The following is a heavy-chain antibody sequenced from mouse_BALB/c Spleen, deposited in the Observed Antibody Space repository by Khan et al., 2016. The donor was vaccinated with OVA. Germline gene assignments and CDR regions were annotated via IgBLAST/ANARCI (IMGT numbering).Heavy chain of an antibody. CDR3: ARNRGPNYFDY. J-gene: IGHJ2*01. CDR1: GFSLTSHG. Sequence: QVQLKQSGPGLVAPSQSQSITCTVSGFSLTSHGVHWVRQPPGKGLEWLGVIWAGGSTNYNSALMSRMSISKDSSKSQVFLKMNSLQTDDTAMYYCARNRGPNYFDYWGQGTTLTVSS. V-gene: IGHV2-9*02. CDR2: IWAGGST.